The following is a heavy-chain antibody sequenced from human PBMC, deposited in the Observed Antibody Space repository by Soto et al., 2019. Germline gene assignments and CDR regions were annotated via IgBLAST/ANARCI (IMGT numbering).Heavy chain of an antibody. Sequence: PSQTLSLTCSFSFGSIRSNNLCICFRPPPGRGLEWIGEIFHGGITYYNPSLKTRVTISVDKSKNQFSLKLSSVTAADTAVYYCARVYRGSYSEYWGKGTLVTVSS. D-gene: IGHD1-26*01. CDR1: FGSIRSNNL. V-gene: IGHV4-4*02. CDR2: IFHGGIT. CDR3: ARVYRGSYSEY. J-gene: IGHJ4*02.